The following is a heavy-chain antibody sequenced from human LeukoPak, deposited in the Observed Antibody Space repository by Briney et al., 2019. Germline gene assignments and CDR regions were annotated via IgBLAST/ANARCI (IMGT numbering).Heavy chain of an antibody. V-gene: IGHV4-4*07. CDR3: AGGLRFLEWLPFDY. D-gene: IGHD3-3*01. CDR1: GGSISSYY. J-gene: IGHJ4*02. CDR2: IYTSGST. Sequence: SETLSLTCTVSGGSISSYYWSWIRQPAGKGLEWIGRIYTSGSTNYNPSLKSRVTMSVDTSKNQFSLKLSSVTAAGTAVYYCAGGLRFLEWLPFDYWGQGTLVTVSS.